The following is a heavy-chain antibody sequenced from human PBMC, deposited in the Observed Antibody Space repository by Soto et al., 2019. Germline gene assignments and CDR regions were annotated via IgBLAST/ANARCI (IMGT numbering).Heavy chain of an antibody. Sequence: PSETLSLTCTVSGGSMSSSNWWNWVRQPPGKGLEWIGETHHSGRTNYNPSLKSRVTISVDKSKNHFSLQMNSVTVDDTGIYYCVRDWDGSGWSLDYWGPGTLVTVSS. CDR1: GGSMSSSNW. D-gene: IGHD6-19*01. CDR3: VRDWDGSGWSLDY. V-gene: IGHV4-4*02. CDR2: THHSGRT. J-gene: IGHJ4*02.